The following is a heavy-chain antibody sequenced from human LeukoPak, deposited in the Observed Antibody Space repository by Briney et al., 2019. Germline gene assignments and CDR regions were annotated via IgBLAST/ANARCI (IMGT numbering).Heavy chain of an antibody. CDR1: GFTSTSSA. V-gene: IGHV1-58*02. CDR2: IVVGSGST. D-gene: IGHD3-22*01. J-gene: IGHJ4*02. Sequence: ASVKVSCKASGFTSTSSAMQWVRQARGQRLEWIGWIVVGSGSTNYAQKFQERVTITRDMSTSTAYMELSSLRSEDTAVYYCARGSGVIYDSSGYLGYWGQGTLVTVSS. CDR3: ARGSGVIYDSSGYLGY.